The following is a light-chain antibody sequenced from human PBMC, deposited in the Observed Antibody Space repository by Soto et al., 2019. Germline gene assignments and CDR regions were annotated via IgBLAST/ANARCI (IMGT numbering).Light chain of an antibody. J-gene: IGKJ1*01. CDR3: HHFGSLPET. CDR1: QSVSSY. CDR2: SAS. V-gene: IGKV3-20*01. Sequence: EIVLTQSPATLSLSPGERATLSCRASQSVSSYLAWYQQKPGQAPRLLFYSASSRATGIPDRFSGSGSGTDFTLTISRLEPEDFAVYYCHHFGSLPETFGQGTNAE.